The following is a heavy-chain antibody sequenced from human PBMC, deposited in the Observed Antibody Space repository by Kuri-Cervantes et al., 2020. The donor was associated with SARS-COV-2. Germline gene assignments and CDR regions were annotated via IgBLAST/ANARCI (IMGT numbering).Heavy chain of an antibody. Sequence: ASVKVSCKASGYTFTSYGISWMRQAPGQRLEWMGWINAGNGNTKYSQKFQGRVTITRDTSASTAYMELSSLRSEDTAVYYCARSSPIAVAGSLAYWGQGTLVTVSS. D-gene: IGHD6-19*01. J-gene: IGHJ4*02. CDR2: INAGNGNT. V-gene: IGHV1-3*01. CDR3: ARSSPIAVAGSLAY. CDR1: GYTFTSYG.